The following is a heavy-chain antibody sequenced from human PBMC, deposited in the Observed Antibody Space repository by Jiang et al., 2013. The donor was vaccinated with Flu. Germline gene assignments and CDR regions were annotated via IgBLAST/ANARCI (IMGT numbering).Heavy chain of an antibody. Sequence: TCTVSGGSISSGGYYWSWIRQHPGKGLEWIGYIYYSGSTYYNPSLKSRVTISVDTSKNQFSLKLSSVTAADTAVYYCARTARPYGDYARDGRFSEENFDYWGQGTLVTVSS. D-gene: IGHD4-17*01. V-gene: IGHV4-31*03. CDR1: GGSISSGGYY. CDR3: ARTARPYGDYARDGRFSEENFDY. CDR2: IYYSGST. J-gene: IGHJ4*02.